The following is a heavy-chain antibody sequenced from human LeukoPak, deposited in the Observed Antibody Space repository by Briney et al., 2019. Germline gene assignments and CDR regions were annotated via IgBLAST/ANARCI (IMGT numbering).Heavy chain of an antibody. V-gene: IGHV3-23*01. D-gene: IGHD6-19*01. CDR2: ISGSGGST. CDR3: VRGTSAWKGVDY. J-gene: IGHJ4*02. CDR1: GFTFSSYA. Sequence: PGGSLRLSCAASGFTFSSYAMSWVRQAPGKGLEWVSAISGSGGSTYYADSVKGRVTTSRDNAKNTLYLQVNSLTAEDTAVYYCVRGTSAWKGVDYWGQGTPVTVSS.